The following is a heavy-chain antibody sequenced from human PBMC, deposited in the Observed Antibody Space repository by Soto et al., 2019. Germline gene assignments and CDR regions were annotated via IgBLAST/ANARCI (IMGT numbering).Heavy chain of an antibody. CDR3: AREHSDGGFDP. J-gene: IGHJ5*02. CDR2: ISYDGSNK. CDR1: GFTFSIYA. Sequence: QVQLVESGGGVVQPGRSLRLSCAASGFTFSIYAMHWVRQAPGKGLEWVAVISYDGSNKYYADSVKGRFTISRDNSKNTVYLQMNSLRAEDSAVYYCAREHSDGGFDPWGQGTLVTVSS. D-gene: IGHD3-10*01. V-gene: IGHV3-30-3*01.